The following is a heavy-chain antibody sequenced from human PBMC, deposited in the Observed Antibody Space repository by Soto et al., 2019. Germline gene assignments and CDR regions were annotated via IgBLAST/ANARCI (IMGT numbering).Heavy chain of an antibody. CDR3: ARDASPEVVVVAAGGGDAFDI. J-gene: IGHJ3*02. CDR2: INPSGGST. D-gene: IGHD2-15*01. Sequence: AASVKVSCKASGYTFTSYYMHWVRQAPGQGLEWMGIINPSGGSTSYAQKFQGRVTMTRDTSTSTVYMELSSLRSEDTAVYYCARDASPEVVVVAAGGGDAFDIWGQGTMVTVSS. V-gene: IGHV1-46*01. CDR1: GYTFTSYY.